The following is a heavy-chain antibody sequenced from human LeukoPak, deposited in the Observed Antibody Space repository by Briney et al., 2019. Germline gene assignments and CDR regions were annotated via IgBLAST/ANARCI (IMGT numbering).Heavy chain of an antibody. Sequence: SGTLSLTCTVSGGSIRTDGSYWAWIRQPPGKGLEWNGSIYIDGITHYNSSLQSRVTLSIDTSKNQFSLRLTSVTAADTAVFYCARLFTRAWEYRYGMDVWGQGTAVTVSS. D-gene: IGHD1-26*01. CDR3: ARLFTRAWEYRYGMDV. CDR2: IYIDGIT. V-gene: IGHV4-39*01. J-gene: IGHJ6*02. CDR1: GGSIRTDGSY.